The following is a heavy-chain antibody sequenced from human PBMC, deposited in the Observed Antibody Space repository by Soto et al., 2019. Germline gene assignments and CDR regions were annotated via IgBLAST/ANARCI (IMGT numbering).Heavy chain of an antibody. V-gene: IGHV3-23*01. CDR2: ISGSGDDT. Sequence: EVQLLESGGGLVQPGGSLRLSCTVSGFTSSNFGMSWVRQAPGKGLEWVSGISGSGDDTYYADSVKGRFTISRDNSKNTLYLKMRSLRVDDTAVYYCTKAAEADWGQGTLVTVSS. CDR3: TKAAEAD. J-gene: IGHJ4*02. CDR1: GFTSSNFG.